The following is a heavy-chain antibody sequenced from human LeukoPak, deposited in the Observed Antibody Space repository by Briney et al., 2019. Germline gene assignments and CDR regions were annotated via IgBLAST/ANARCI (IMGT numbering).Heavy chain of an antibody. J-gene: IGHJ4*02. D-gene: IGHD1-1*01. V-gene: IGHV1-18*01. CDR1: GYTLSRYG. CDR2: ISAQNRRT. Sequence: ASVKVSCKASGYTLSRYGIAWVRQAPGQGLEWMGWISAQNRRTNYAQKFQGRLTMTTDTSTSTAHIELRGLRPDDTAVYYCARVGTSWGFDYWGQGTLVTVSS. CDR3: ARVGTSWGFDY.